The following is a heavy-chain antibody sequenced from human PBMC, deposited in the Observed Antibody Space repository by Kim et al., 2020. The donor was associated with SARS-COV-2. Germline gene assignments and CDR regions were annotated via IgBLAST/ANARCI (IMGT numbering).Heavy chain of an antibody. V-gene: IGHV3-15*01. CDR1: GFTFSNAW. Sequence: GGSLRLSCAASGFTFSNAWMSWVRQAPGKGLEWVGRIKSKTDGGTTDYAAPVKGRFTIPRDDSKNTLYLQMNSLKTEETAVYYCTTDSADFGVVIEDSYYDCMDVWGKGTTVTVSS. CDR3: TTDSADFGVVIEDSYYDCMDV. CDR2: IKSKTDGGTT. D-gene: IGHD3-3*01. J-gene: IGHJ6*03.